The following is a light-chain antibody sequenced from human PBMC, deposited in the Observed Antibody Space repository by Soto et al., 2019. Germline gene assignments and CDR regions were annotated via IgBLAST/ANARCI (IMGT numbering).Light chain of an antibody. CDR3: QVWDSSSDHVV. CDR2: YDN. J-gene: IGLJ3*02. Sequence: SSELTQPPSVSVAPGKTARITCGGNNIGSKSVHWYQQKPGQAPRLVISYDNDRPSGIPERFSGSDSGNTATLTIDRVEVGDEADYYCQVWDSSSDHVVFGGGTKLTVL. CDR1: NIGSKS. V-gene: IGLV3-21*04.